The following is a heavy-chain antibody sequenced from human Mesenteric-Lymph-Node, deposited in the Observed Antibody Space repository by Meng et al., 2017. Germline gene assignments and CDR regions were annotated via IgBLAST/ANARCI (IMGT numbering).Heavy chain of an antibody. CDR3: ARAPNHYDILTGYYIFDY. CDR2: ISAYNGNT. D-gene: IGHD3-9*01. CDR1: GYTFTSYG. J-gene: IGHJ4*02. V-gene: IGHV1-18*01. Sequence: ASVKVSCKASGYTFTSYGISWVRQAPEQGLEWMGWISAYNGNTNYAQKLQGRVTMTTDTSTSTAYMELRSLRSDDTAVYYCARAPNHYDILTGYYIFDYWGQGTLVTVSS.